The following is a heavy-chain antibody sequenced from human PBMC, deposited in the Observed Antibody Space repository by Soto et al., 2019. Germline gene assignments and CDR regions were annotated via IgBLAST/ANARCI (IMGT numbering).Heavy chain of an antibody. CDR2: INHSGST. Sequence: SETLSLTCAVYGGSFSGYYWSWIRQPPGKGLEWIGEINHSGSTNYNPSLKSRVTISVDTSKNQFSLKLSSVTAADTAVYYCARARAYNWNYVYYYGMDVWGQGTMVTVSS. D-gene: IGHD1-7*01. CDR3: ARARAYNWNYVYYYGMDV. J-gene: IGHJ6*02. V-gene: IGHV4-34*01. CDR1: GGSFSGYY.